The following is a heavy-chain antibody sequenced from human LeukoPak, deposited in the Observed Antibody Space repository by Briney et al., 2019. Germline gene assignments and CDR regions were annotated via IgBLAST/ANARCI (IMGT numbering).Heavy chain of an antibody. J-gene: IGHJ4*02. CDR2: ISGSGGST. V-gene: IGHV3-23*01. Sequence: PGGSLRLSCAASGFTFSSYAMSWVRQAPGKGLEWVSAISGSGGSTYYADSVKGRFTISRDNSKSTLYLQMNSLRAEDAAVYYRAEKPVDGIVVVPGATYYFDYWGQGTLVTVSS. CDR1: GFTFSSYA. D-gene: IGHD3-22*01. CDR3: AEKPVDGIVVVPGATYYFDY.